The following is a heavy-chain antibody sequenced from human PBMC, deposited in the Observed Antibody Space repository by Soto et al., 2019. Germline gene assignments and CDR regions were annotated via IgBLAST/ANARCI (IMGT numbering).Heavy chain of an antibody. CDR2: IYYSGST. CDR3: ARASYDSSGVFDY. D-gene: IGHD3-22*01. CDR1: GGTISSYY. V-gene: IGHV4-59*01. Sequence: SETLSLTCTVSGGTISSYYWSWIRQPPGKGLEWIGYIYYSGSTNYNPSLKSRVTISVDTSKNQFSLKLSSVTAADTAVYYCARASYDSSGVFDYWGQGPLVTVS. J-gene: IGHJ4*02.